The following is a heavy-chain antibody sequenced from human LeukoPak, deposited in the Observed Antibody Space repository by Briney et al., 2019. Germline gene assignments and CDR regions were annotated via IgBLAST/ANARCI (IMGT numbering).Heavy chain of an antibody. Sequence: SETLSLTCTVSGGSISSSSYYWGWIRQPPGKGLEWIGSIYYSGSTYYNPSLKSRVTISVDTSKNQFPLKLSSVTAADTAVYYCARFSIYDILTGYEPFDYWGQGTLVTVSS. J-gene: IGHJ4*02. CDR1: GGSISSSSYY. D-gene: IGHD3-9*01. V-gene: IGHV4-39*01. CDR3: ARFSIYDILTGYEPFDY. CDR2: IYYSGST.